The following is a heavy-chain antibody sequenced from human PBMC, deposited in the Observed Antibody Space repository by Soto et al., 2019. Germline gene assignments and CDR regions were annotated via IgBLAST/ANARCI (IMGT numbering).Heavy chain of an antibody. Sequence: SETLSLTCAVYGGSFSGYYWSWIRQPPGKGLEWIGEINHSGSTNYNPSLKSRVTISVDTSKNQFSLKLSSVTAADTAVYYCARGFVTMVRGVIIGGYYYYYGMDVWGQGTTVT. CDR1: GGSFSGYY. CDR2: INHSGST. V-gene: IGHV4-34*01. D-gene: IGHD3-10*01. CDR3: ARGFVTMVRGVIIGGYYYYYGMDV. J-gene: IGHJ6*02.